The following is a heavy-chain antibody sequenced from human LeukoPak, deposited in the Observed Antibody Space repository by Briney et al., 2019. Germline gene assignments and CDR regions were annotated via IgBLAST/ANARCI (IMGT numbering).Heavy chain of an antibody. CDR3: ARDVRDDYLWGTYRYEDS. D-gene: IGHD3-16*02. J-gene: IGHJ4*02. V-gene: IGHV4-39*07. Sequence: SETLSLTCTVSGGSISSASYHWGWIRQPPGRGLEWIGSIYYNGSTYYNPSLKSRVTISIDTSKNQFSLKVSSVTAADTAVYYCARDVRDDYLWGTYRYEDSWGQGTLVTVSS. CDR1: GGSISSASYH. CDR2: IYYNGST.